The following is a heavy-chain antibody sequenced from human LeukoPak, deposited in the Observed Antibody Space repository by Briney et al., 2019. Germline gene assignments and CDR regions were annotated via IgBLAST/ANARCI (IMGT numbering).Heavy chain of an antibody. D-gene: IGHD1-26*01. V-gene: IGHV4-4*07. CDR1: GDSIRNYY. Sequence: PSETLSLTCTVSGDSIRNYYWSWIRLPAGKGLEWIGRISTNGDTNYNPSLNSRVTMSIDESRNQFSLRLNSVTAADTAVYYCAFSEVGTTKVFDYWGQGLVVTVSS. J-gene: IGHJ4*01. CDR3: AFSEVGTTKVFDY. CDR2: ISTNGDT.